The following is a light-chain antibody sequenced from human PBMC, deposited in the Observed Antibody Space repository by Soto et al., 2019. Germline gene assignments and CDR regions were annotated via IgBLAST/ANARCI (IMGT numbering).Light chain of an antibody. V-gene: IGKV1-8*01. CDR2: AAS. J-gene: IGKJ4*01. CDR1: QDISSF. Sequence: AIRMTQSPSSFSASTGDRVTITCRASQDISSFLAWYQQKPGKAPKLLIYAASTLQSGVPSRFSGSGSGTDFTLTISRLQPEDCATYHCQQSYSTITFGGGTNVDIK. CDR3: QQSYSTIT.